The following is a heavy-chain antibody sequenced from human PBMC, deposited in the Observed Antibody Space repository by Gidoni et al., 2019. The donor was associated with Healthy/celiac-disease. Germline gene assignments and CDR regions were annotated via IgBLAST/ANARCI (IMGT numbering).Heavy chain of an antibody. Sequence: EVQLLESGVGLVHPGGSLRLSCAASGFPFSSYAISWVRQAPGKGLEWVSAISGSGGSTYYADSVKGRFTISRDNSKNTLYLQMNSLRAEDTAVYYCAKTSWDLYYYDSSGYHAEYFDYWGQGTLVTVSS. V-gene: IGHV3-23*01. J-gene: IGHJ4*02. D-gene: IGHD3-22*01. CDR3: AKTSWDLYYYDSSGYHAEYFDY. CDR1: GFPFSSYA. CDR2: ISGSGGST.